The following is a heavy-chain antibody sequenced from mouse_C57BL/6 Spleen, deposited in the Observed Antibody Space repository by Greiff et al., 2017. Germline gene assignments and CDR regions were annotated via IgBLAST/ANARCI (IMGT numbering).Heavy chain of an antibody. CDR3: ARDDGYYDWFAY. CDR1: GYTFTSYW. V-gene: IGHV1-64*01. D-gene: IGHD2-3*01. J-gene: IGHJ3*01. CDR2: IHPNSGST. Sequence: QVQLQQSGAELVKPGASVKLSCKASGYTFTSYWMHWVKQRPGQGLEWIGMIHPNSGSTNYNEKFKSKATLTVDKSSSTAYMQLSSLTSEDSAVYSCARDDGYYDWFAYWGQGTLVTVSA.